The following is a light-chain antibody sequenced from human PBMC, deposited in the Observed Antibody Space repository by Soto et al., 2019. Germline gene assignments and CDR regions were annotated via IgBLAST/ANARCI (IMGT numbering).Light chain of an antibody. V-gene: IGKV1-9*01. CDR2: EVS. Sequence: IQLTQSPSSLSASVGDRVTITCRASQGINSYLAWYQQKPGKVPQLLIYEVSILQSGVPSRFSGSGSGTDFTLTISSLQAEDFATYYCQQTRSYPSTFGGGTKVEIK. CDR1: QGINSY. CDR3: QQTRSYPST. J-gene: IGKJ4*01.